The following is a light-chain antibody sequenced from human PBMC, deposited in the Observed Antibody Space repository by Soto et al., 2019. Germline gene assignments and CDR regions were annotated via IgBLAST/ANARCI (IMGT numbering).Light chain of an antibody. CDR2: GAS. V-gene: IGKV3-20*01. Sequence: EVVLTQSPVTLSLSPGERATLSCRASQSVSSPYLAWYQQKPGQPPRLLIYGASSRATDIPDRFIGSGSGTEFTLTIARLAPEDFEMYYCQQYGSSHFTFGPGPKVDI. CDR1: QSVSSPY. J-gene: IGKJ3*01. CDR3: QQYGSSHFT.